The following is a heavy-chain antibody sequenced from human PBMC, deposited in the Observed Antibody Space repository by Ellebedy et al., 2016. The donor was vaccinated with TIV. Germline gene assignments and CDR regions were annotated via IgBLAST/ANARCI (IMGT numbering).Heavy chain of an antibody. Sequence: MPSETLSLTCTVSGGSISSSSYYWGWIRQPPGKGLEWIGSIYYSGSTYYNPSLKSRVTISVDTSKNQFSLKLSSVTAADTAVYYCATVGVHDYWGQGTLVTVSS. D-gene: IGHD1-26*01. CDR1: GGSISSSSYY. CDR2: IYYSGST. J-gene: IGHJ4*02. V-gene: IGHV4-39*01. CDR3: ATVGVHDY.